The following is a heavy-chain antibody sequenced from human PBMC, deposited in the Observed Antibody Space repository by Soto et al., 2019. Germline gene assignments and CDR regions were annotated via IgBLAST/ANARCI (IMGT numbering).Heavy chain of an antibody. J-gene: IGHJ5*02. Sequence: GESLKISCKASGYDFATFWIVWVRQVPGKGLEWMGVIYPDDSDVTYSPPFQGQVTISADKSTTTACLHWRDLRAYDTEIYYCATQRNAGWFDPWGQGTPVTVSS. CDR1: GYDFATFW. CDR3: ATQRNAGWFDP. V-gene: IGHV5-51*01. CDR2: IYPDDSDV.